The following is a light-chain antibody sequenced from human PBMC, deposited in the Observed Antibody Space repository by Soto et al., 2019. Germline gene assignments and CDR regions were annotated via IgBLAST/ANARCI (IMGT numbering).Light chain of an antibody. V-gene: IGLV2-14*03. CDR2: DVS. CDR1: SSDVGNYNY. Sequence: QSVLTQPASVSGSPGQSIAISCTGTSSDVGNYNYVSWYQQHPGKAPKLMIYDVSNRPSGVSNRFSGSKSGNTASLTISGLQAEDEADYYCNSYTGSSTYVFGTWTKLTVL. CDR3: NSYTGSSTYV. J-gene: IGLJ1*01.